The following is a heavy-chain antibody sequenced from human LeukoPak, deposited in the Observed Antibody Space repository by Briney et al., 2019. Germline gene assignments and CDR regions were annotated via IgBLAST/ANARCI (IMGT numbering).Heavy chain of an antibody. D-gene: IGHD5-18*01. CDR1: GGTFRTYA. CDR2: IIPIFGST. J-gene: IGHJ4*02. CDR3: ARDTQRGYSYGSIDY. Sequence: GASVKVSCKASGGTFRTYAISWVRQAPGHGLEWMGWIIPIFGSTNYPQKFQGRVTITADKSTSTAYMELSSLRSEDTAVYYCARDTQRGYSYGSIDYWGQGTLVTVSS. V-gene: IGHV1-69*06.